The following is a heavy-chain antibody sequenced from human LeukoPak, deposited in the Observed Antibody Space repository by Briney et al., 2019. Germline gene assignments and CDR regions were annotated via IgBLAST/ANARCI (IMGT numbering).Heavy chain of an antibody. J-gene: IGHJ4*02. Sequence: GGSLRLSCAASGFTFSGYAMSWVRQAPGKGLEWVSAISGSGGSTYYADSVKGRFTISRDNAKNSLYLQMNSLRAEDTAVFYCTSDYYGSGSMTYWGQGTLVTVSS. CDR1: GFTFSGYA. CDR2: ISGSGGST. D-gene: IGHD3-10*01. V-gene: IGHV3-23*01. CDR3: TSDYYGSGSMTY.